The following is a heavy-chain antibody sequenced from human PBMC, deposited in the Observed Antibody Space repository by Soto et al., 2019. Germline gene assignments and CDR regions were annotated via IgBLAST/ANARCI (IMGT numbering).Heavy chain of an antibody. Sequence: GGSLRLSCARSRFNFRRYWMNWVRQAPGKGLEWVANSRPDTDDRFHADSVRGRFSISIDNAKKSLFLQMKSLRVEDTAVYYGAREDGTFDHWGQGVLVTVSS. CDR3: AREDGTFDH. CDR2: SRPDTDDR. J-gene: IGHJ4*02. V-gene: IGHV3-7*04. D-gene: IGHD1-26*01. CDR1: RFNFRRYW.